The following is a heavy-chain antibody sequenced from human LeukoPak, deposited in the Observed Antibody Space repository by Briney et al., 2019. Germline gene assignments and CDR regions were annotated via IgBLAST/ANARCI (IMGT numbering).Heavy chain of an antibody. CDR2: IYYSGST. V-gene: IGHV4-39*07. Sequence: PSETLSLTCTVSGGSISSSSYYWGWIRQPPGKGLEWIGSIYYSGSTYYNPSLKSRVTISVDTSKNQFSLKLSSVTAADTAVYYCARFLGSGYPDYWGQGTLVTVSS. D-gene: IGHD3-22*01. CDR3: ARFLGSGYPDY. CDR1: GGSISSSSYY. J-gene: IGHJ4*02.